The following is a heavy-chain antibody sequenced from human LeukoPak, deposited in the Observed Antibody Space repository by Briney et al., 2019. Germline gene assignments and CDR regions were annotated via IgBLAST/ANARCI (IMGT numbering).Heavy chain of an antibody. D-gene: IGHD3-10*01. J-gene: IGHJ4*02. CDR1: GFPFNNYW. CDR3: TRAGSYWGATSFYDF. V-gene: IGHV3-7*04. Sequence: QPGGSLRLSCGASGFPFNNYWMAWVRLSPGKGLEWVANNNLGGNEGHYADSVQDRFIISRDNAQNSLHLQMNSLRSDDTGVYYCTRAGSYWGATSFYDFWGQGVLVTVSS. CDR2: NNLGGNEG.